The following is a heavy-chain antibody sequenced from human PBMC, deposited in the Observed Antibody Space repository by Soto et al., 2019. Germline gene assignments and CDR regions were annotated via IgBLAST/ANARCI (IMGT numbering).Heavy chain of an antibody. D-gene: IGHD3-22*01. CDR3: ARDQLYYNDISGRPLNAFDV. CDR2: IGIGSSTK. J-gene: IGHJ3*01. CDR1: GFTFRNYG. V-gene: IGHV3-48*01. Sequence: GGSLRLSCAASGFTFRNYGMNWVRQAPGKGLEWVSYIGIGSSTKYYADSVKGRFTISRDNAKNSLYLQMNSLRAEDTAVYCCARDQLYYNDISGRPLNAFDVWGQGTMVTVSS.